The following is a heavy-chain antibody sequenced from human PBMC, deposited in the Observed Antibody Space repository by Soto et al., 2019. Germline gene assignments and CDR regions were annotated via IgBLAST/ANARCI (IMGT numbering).Heavy chain of an antibody. D-gene: IGHD1-1*01. V-gene: IGHV3-48*03. CDR3: ARGLERATSKNWFES. CDR1: GFTFSSYE. Sequence: GGSLRLSCAASGFTFSSYEMNWVRQAPGKGLEWVSYISSSGSYIYYAASVEGRFTVSRDNAKNSLYLQMSDLRDEDTAVYYCARGLERATSKNWFESWGQGTQVTVSS. CDR2: ISSSGSYI. J-gene: IGHJ5*01.